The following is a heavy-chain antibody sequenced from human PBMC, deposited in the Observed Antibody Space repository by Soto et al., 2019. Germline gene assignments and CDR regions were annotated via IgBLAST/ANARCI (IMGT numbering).Heavy chain of an antibody. CDR1: GGSISSYY. J-gene: IGHJ6*03. V-gene: IGHV4-59*01. Sequence: SETLSLTCTVSGGSISSYYWSWIRQPPGKGLEWIGYIYYSGSTNYNPSLKSRVTISVDTSKNQFSLKLSSVTAADTAVYYCARALPYCTNGVCRPYYYYYYYMDVWGKGTTVTVSS. CDR3: ARALPYCTNGVCRPYYYYYYYMDV. D-gene: IGHD2-8*01. CDR2: IYYSGST.